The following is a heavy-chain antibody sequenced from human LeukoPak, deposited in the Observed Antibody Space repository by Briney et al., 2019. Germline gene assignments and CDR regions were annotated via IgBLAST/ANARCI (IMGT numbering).Heavy chain of an antibody. J-gene: IGHJ4*02. CDR2: INQDGSEK. V-gene: IGHV3-7*01. CDR3: ARIYGRRGGGTFDY. D-gene: IGHD3-16*01. CDR1: GFTFTAYW. Sequence: PGGSLRLSCAASGFTFTAYWMSWVRQAPGKGLEWVANINQDGSEKYYVDSVKGRFTISRDNAKNSLYLHMNSLRAEDTAAYYCARIYGRRGGGTFDYWGQGALVTVSS.